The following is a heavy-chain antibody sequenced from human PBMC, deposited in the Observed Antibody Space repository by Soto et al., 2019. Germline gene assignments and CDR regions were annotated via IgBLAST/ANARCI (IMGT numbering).Heavy chain of an antibody. V-gene: IGHV3-66*01. CDR3: ARDPWVGDIGDY. D-gene: IGHD4-17*01. J-gene: IGHJ4*02. CDR1: GFTVGSAY. Sequence: PGGSLRLSCAASGFTVGSAYMSWVRQAPGKGLEWVAGIYSGGNTYYADSVKGRFTISRDTSKNRLYLQMNSLRAEDAAIYYCARDPWVGDIGDYWGQGTLVTVSS. CDR2: IYSGGNT.